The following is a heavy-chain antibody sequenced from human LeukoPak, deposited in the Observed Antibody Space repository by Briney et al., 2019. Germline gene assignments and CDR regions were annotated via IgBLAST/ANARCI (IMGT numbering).Heavy chain of an antibody. V-gene: IGHV5-51*01. CDR2: IYPGDSDT. D-gene: IGHD2-15*01. CDR1: GYSFTSYW. Sequence: GESLKISCKGSGYSFTSYWIGWVRQMPGKGLEWMGIIYPGDSDTRYSPSFQGQVTISADKSISTVYLQWSSLKASDTAMYYCARTSLGYCSGGNCHFYGMDVWGQGTTVTVSS. CDR3: ARTSLGYCSGGNCHFYGMDV. J-gene: IGHJ6*02.